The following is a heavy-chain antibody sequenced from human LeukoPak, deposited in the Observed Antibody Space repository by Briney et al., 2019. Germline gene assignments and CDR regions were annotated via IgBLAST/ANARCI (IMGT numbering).Heavy chain of an antibody. D-gene: IGHD3-22*01. CDR2: IIPIFGTA. CDR1: GGTFSSYA. J-gene: IGHJ4*02. Sequence: SVKVSCKASGGTFSSYAISWVRQAPGQGLEWMGGIIPIFGTANYAQKFQGRVTITADESTSTAYMELSSLRSEDTAVYYCASSPPLYYYDSSGYHHIVYWGQGTLVTVSS. CDR3: ASSPPLYYYDSSGYHHIVY. V-gene: IGHV1-69*13.